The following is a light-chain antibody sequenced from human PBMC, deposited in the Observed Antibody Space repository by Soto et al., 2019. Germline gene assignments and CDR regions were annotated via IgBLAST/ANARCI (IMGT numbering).Light chain of an antibody. J-gene: IGLJ2*01. Sequence: QSVLTQPASVSGSPGQSITISCTGTSSDVGGYNYVSWYQQHPGKAPKLMIYEVSNRPSGVSNRFSGSKSGNTVSLTISGLQAEDEADYYCSSYTSSSALYVVFGGGTKLTVL. CDR3: SSYTSSSALYVV. CDR1: SSDVGGYNY. CDR2: EVS. V-gene: IGLV2-14*01.